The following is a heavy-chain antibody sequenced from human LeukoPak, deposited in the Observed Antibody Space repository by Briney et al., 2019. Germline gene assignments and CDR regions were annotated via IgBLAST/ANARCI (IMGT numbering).Heavy chain of an antibody. CDR1: GGSISSYY. D-gene: IGHD3-10*01. Sequence: SETLSLTCTVSGGSISSYYWSWIRQPAGKGLEWIGRIYTSGSTNYNPSLKSRVTMSVDTSKNQFSLKLSSVTATDTAVYYCARDLPRSGRDAFDIWGQGTMVTVSS. CDR3: ARDLPRSGRDAFDI. CDR2: IYTSGST. V-gene: IGHV4-4*07. J-gene: IGHJ3*02.